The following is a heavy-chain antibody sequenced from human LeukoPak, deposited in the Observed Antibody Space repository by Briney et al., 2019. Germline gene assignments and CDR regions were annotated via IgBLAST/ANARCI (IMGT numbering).Heavy chain of an antibody. CDR3: ARAYDFWSGYWDY. D-gene: IGHD3-3*01. J-gene: IGHJ4*02. CDR1: GFTFSSYA. CDR2: ISYDGSNK. Sequence: PGRSLRLSCAASGFTFSSYAMHWVRQAPGKGLEWVAVISYDGSNKYYADSVKGRFTISRDNSKNTLYLQMNSLRAEDTAVYYCARAYDFWSGYWDYWGQGTLVTVSS. V-gene: IGHV3-30-3*01.